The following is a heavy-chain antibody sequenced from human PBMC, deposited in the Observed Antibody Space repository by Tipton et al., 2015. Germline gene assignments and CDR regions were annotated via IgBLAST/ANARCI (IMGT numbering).Heavy chain of an antibody. J-gene: IGHJ6*02. Sequence: GSLRLSCAASGFTFRNYAMNWVRQAPGKGLEWVSRISDRGDNTYYADSVKGRFTISRDNSKNTVYLQMNSLRPEDTAIYYRAKEQNALYNYFGMDVWGQGTTVTVSS. V-gene: IGHV3-23*01. CDR1: GFTFRNYA. CDR2: ISDRGDNT. D-gene: IGHD1-1*01. CDR3: AKEQNALYNYFGMDV.